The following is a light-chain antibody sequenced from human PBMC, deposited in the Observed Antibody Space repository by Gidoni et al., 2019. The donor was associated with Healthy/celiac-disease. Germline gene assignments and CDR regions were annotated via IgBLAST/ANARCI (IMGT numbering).Light chain of an antibody. V-gene: IGLV3-21*02. CDR3: QVWDSSSDQGV. CDR2: DDS. J-gene: IGLJ1*01. Sequence: SYVLTQPPSVSVAPGQTARITCGGNNIGRKRVHWYQQKTGQAPVLVVYDDSDRPSGIPERFSGSNSGNTATLTISRVEAGDEADYYCQVWDSSSDQGVFGTGTKVTVL. CDR1: NIGRKR.